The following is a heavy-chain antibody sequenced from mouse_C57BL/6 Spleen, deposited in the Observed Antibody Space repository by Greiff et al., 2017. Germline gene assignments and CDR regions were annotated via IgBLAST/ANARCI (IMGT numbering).Heavy chain of an antibody. CDR1: GYAFSSYW. V-gene: IGHV1-80*01. J-gene: IGHJ3*01. CDR2: IYPGDGDT. Sequence: VQLQQSGAELVKPGASVKISCKASGYAFSSYWMNWVKQRPGKGLEWIGQIYPGDGDTNYNGKFKGKATLTADKSSSTADLQLSSLTSADSAVDFCARGGSSGPWFADWGQGTLVTVSA. D-gene: IGHD3-2*02. CDR3: ARGGSSGPWFAD.